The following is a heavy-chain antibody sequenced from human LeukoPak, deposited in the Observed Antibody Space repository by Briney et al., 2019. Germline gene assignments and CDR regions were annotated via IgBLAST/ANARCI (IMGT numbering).Heavy chain of an antibody. CDR2: IYSTGNT. Sequence: PSETLSLPCAVSGGSITTYYRPWIRQPPGQALEWIGYIYSTGNTKYKPSLESRVTMSIDTSKNEFSLKIYSVNAADTAVYFCASGSVVTALDQWGQGTLVTVSS. J-gene: IGHJ4*02. V-gene: IGHV4-59*01. D-gene: IGHD2-21*02. CDR3: ASGSVVTALDQ. CDR1: GGSITTYY.